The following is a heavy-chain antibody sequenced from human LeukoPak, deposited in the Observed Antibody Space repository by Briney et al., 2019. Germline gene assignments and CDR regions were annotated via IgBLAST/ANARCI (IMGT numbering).Heavy chain of an antibody. CDR1: GGTFSSYA. Sequence: GASVKVSCKASGGTFSSYAISWVRQAPGQGLEWMGGIIPIFGTANYAQKFQGRVTITADESTSTAYMELSSLRSEDTAVYYCATRQQLELPNFDYWGQGTLVTVSS. V-gene: IGHV1-69*13. D-gene: IGHD1-1*01. J-gene: IGHJ4*02. CDR2: IIPIFGTA. CDR3: ATRQQLELPNFDY.